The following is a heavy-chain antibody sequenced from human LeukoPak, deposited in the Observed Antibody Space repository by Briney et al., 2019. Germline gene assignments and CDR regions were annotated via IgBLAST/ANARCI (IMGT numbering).Heavy chain of an antibody. CDR2: ISGSGGST. J-gene: IGHJ4*02. Sequence: GGSLRLSCAASGFTFSSYAMSWVRQAPGKGLEWVSAISGSGGSTYYADSVKGRFTISRDNSKNTLYLQMNSLRAEDTAVYYCAKGALSAVTTRYYFDYWSQGTLVTVSS. CDR3: AKGALSAVTTRYYFDY. V-gene: IGHV3-23*01. D-gene: IGHD6-25*01. CDR1: GFTFSSYA.